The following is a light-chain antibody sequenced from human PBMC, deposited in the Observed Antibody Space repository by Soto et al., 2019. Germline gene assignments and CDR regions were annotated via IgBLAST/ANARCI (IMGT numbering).Light chain of an antibody. CDR1: QSVLYSSSNKNY. Sequence: DIVMTQSPDSLAVSLGERATINCKSSQSVLYSSSNKNYLAWYQQKPGQPPKLLIYWASTRESGVPDRFSGSGSGTHFTLTISCLQAEDVAVYYCQQYNSLPLTFGGGTKVEIK. J-gene: IGKJ4*01. CDR3: QQYNSLPLT. V-gene: IGKV4-1*01. CDR2: WAS.